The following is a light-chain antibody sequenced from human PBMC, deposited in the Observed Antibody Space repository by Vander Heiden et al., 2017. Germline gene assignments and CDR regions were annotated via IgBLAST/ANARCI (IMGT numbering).Light chain of an antibody. V-gene: IGKV1-5*03. CDR1: QSISSW. CDR3: QQYNSMQGT. Sequence: DIPMTQSPSTLSASVGDRVTITCRASQSISSWLAWYQQKPGKAPKLLIYKASSLESGVPSRFSGSGSGTEFTLTISSLQPDDFATYYCQQYNSMQGTFGQGTKVEIK. J-gene: IGKJ1*01. CDR2: KAS.